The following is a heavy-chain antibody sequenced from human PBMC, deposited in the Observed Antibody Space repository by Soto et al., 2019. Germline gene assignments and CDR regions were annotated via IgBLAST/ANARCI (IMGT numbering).Heavy chain of an antibody. D-gene: IGHD3-3*01. V-gene: IGHV3-48*01. CDR2: ISSSSSTI. J-gene: IGHJ4*02. Sequence: PGGSLRLSCAASGFTFSSYSMNWVRQAPGKGLEWVSYISSSSSTIYYADSVKGRFTISRDNAKNSLYLQMNSLRAEDTAVYYCARAGITIFGVVVHDFDYWGQGTLVTVSS. CDR1: GFTFSSYS. CDR3: ARAGITIFGVVVHDFDY.